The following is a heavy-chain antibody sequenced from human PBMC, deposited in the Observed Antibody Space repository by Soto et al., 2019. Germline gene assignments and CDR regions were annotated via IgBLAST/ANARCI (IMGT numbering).Heavy chain of an antibody. Sequence: RASVKVACKASGYTFSSDHMHWLRQAPGQGLEWMGIINPSGGSTSYAQKFQGRVTMTRDTSTSTVYMELSSLRSEDTAVYYCARCPPGQLPEHWGQGTLVTVSS. CDR3: ARCPPGQLPEH. CDR2: INPSGGST. V-gene: IGHV1-46*01. D-gene: IGHD5-18*01. J-gene: IGHJ1*01. CDR1: GYTFSSDH.